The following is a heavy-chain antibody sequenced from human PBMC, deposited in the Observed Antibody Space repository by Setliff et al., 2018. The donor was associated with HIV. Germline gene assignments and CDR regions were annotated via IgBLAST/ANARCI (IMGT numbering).Heavy chain of an antibody. CDR3: ARVGYHGSGRYSFDY. D-gene: IGHD3-10*01. CDR1: GGSISSGSYY. Sequence: SETLSLTCTVSGGSISSGSYYWSWIRQPAGKGLEWIGHIHTSGSTKYNPSLKSRLTISADTSKNQFSLNLSSVTAAETAVYYCARVGYHGSGRYSFDYWGQGTLVTVSS. V-gene: IGHV4-61*09. CDR2: IHTSGST. J-gene: IGHJ4*02.